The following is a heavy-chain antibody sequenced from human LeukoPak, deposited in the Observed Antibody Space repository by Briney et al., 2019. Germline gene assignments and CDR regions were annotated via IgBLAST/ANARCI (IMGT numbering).Heavy chain of an antibody. CDR3: AKVTGQHGMDV. CDR1: GFTFSSYA. V-gene: IGHV3-23*01. Sequence: GGSRRLSCAASGFTFSSYAMSWVRQAPGKGLEWVSAISGSGGSTYYADSVRGRFTISRDNSKNTLYLQMNSLRAEGTAVYYCAKVTGQHGMDVWGQGTTVTVSS. J-gene: IGHJ6*02. CDR2: ISGSGGST. D-gene: IGHD2-2*01.